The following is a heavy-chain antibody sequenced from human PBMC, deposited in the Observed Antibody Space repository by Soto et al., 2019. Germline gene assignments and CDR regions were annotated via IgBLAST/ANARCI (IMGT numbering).Heavy chain of an antibody. Sequence: GGSLRLSCAASGFTFDDYAMHWVRQAPGKGLEWVSGISWNSGSIGYADSVKGRFTISRGNAKNSLYLQMNSLRAEDTALYYCAKGGFGEFYYYFDYWGQGTLVTVSS. CDR1: GFTFDDYA. D-gene: IGHD3-10*01. CDR3: AKGGFGEFYYYFDY. V-gene: IGHV3-9*01. J-gene: IGHJ4*02. CDR2: ISWNSGSI.